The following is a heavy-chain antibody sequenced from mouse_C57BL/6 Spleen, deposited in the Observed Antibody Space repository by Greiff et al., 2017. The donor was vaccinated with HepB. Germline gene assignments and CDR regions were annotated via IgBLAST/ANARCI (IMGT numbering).Heavy chain of an antibody. D-gene: IGHD3-2*02. CDR1: GFTFSNYW. V-gene: IGHV6-3*01. CDR3: TGQLRPAWFAY. J-gene: IGHJ3*01. Sequence: EVHLVESGGGLVQPGGSMKLSCVASGFTFSNYWMNWVRQSPEKGLEWVAQIRLKSDNYATHYAESVKGRFTISRDDSKSSVYLQMNNLRAEDTGIYYCTGQLRPAWFAYWGQGTLVTVSA. CDR2: IRLKSDNYAT.